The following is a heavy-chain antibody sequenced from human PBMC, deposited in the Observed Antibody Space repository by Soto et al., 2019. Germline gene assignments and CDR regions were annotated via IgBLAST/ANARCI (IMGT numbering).Heavy chain of an antibody. CDR2: ISGSGGST. J-gene: IGHJ4*02. Sequence: EVQLLESGGGLVQPGGSLRLSCAASGFTFSSYAMSWVRQAPGKGLEWVSDISGSGGSTYYADSVKGRFTISRDNSKNTLYLQTNSLRAEDTAVYDCAKEHAPYSSSSSVGYWGQGTLVTVSS. CDR3: AKEHAPYSSSSSVGY. CDR1: GFTFSSYA. D-gene: IGHD6-6*01. V-gene: IGHV3-23*01.